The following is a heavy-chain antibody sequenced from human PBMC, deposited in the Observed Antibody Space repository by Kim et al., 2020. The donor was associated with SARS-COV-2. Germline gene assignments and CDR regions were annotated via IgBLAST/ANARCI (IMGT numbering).Heavy chain of an antibody. J-gene: IGHJ4*02. CDR3: ARAPVDTAMVAQGGY. D-gene: IGHD5-18*01. CDR2: INHSGST. Sequence: SETLSLTCAVYGGSFSGYYWSWIRQPPGKGLEWIGEINHSGSTNYNPSLKSRVTISVDTSKNQFSLKLSSVTAADTAVYYCARAPVDTAMVAQGGYWGQGTLVTVSS. V-gene: IGHV4-34*01. CDR1: GGSFSGYY.